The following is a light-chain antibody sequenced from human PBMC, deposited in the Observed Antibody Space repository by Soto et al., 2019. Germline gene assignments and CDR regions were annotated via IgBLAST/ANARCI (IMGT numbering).Light chain of an antibody. CDR2: VTS. V-gene: IGKV3-20*01. CDR1: QSVSSNY. Sequence: EIVLTQSPGTLSLSLGERATLSCRASQSVSSNYLAWYQQKPGQAPRLLIYVTSSRATGIPDRFSGSGSGTDFTLSISRLEPEDFAVYYCQQYGNGNSPRYSFGQGTRLEIK. J-gene: IGKJ2*03. CDR3: QQYGNGNSPRYS.